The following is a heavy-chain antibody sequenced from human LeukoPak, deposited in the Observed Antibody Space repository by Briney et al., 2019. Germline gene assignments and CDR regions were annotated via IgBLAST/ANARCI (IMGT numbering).Heavy chain of an antibody. J-gene: IGHJ4*02. CDR1: GFTFSSYA. D-gene: IGHD2-15*01. V-gene: IGHV3-23*01. Sequence: GGSLRLSCAASGFTFSSYAMSWVRQAPGKGLEWVSAISGSGGSTYYADAVKGRFTISRDNSKNTLYLQMNNLRDEDTAVYYCAKDPPCSGGTCYGYFESWGQGTLVTVSS. CDR3: AKDPPCSGGTCYGYFES. CDR2: ISGSGGST.